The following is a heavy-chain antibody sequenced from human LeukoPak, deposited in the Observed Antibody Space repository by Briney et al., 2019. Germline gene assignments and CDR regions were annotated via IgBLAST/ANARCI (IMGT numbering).Heavy chain of an antibody. V-gene: IGHV3-30*02. D-gene: IGHD6-6*01. CDR3: AKEYTPSSPLGELDS. CDR2: IRHDEANS. Sequence: GGSLRLSCAVSGFNLNSYAMHWVRQAPGKGLEWVAVIRHDEANSFYADSVQGRFTISRDTSKKLPYLQMNSLRVEDTAVYYCAKEYTPSSPLGELDSWGQGTLVTVSS. CDR1: GFNLNSYA. J-gene: IGHJ4*02.